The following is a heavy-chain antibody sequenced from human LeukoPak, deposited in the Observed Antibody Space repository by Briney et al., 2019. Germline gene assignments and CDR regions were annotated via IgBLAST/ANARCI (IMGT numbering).Heavy chain of an antibody. J-gene: IGHJ4*02. CDR2: IRGSGGST. D-gene: IGHD6-19*01. Sequence: HPGGSLRLSCAASGFTFSSYAMTWVRQAPGKGLEWVSTIRGSGGSTYYTDSVKGRFTISRDNSKNTLFLQMNSLRAEDTAVYYCAKDSVAGNLGYFDAWGQGTLVTVSS. CDR1: GFTFSSYA. V-gene: IGHV3-23*01. CDR3: AKDSVAGNLGYFDA.